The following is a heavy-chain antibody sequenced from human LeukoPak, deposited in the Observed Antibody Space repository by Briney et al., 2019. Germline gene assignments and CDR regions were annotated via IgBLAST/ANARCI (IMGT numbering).Heavy chain of an antibody. CDR1: GGSISSGDYY. D-gene: IGHD2-21*02. J-gene: IGHJ4*02. V-gene: IGHV4-30-4*01. CDR2: IYYSGST. Sequence: SETLSLTCTVSGGSISSGDYYWSWIRQPPGKGLEWIGYIYYSGSTYYNPSLKSRVTISVDTSKNQFSLKLSSVTAADTAVYYCARYGETYCGGDCQGTPNPRYYLDYWGQGTLVTVSS. CDR3: ARYGETYCGGDCQGTPNPRYYLDY.